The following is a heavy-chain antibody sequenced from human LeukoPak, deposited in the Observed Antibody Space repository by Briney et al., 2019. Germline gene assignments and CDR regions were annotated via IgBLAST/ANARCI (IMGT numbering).Heavy chain of an antibody. J-gene: IGHJ5*02. D-gene: IGHD6-13*01. Sequence: SETLSLTCTVSGGSISSSSYYWGWIRQPPGKGLEWIGSIYYSGSTYYNPSLKSRVTISVDTSKNQFSLKLSSVTAADTAVYYCASAYSSISWFDPWGQGTLVTVSS. CDR3: ASAYSSISWFDP. CDR2: IYYSGST. CDR1: GGSISSSSYY. V-gene: IGHV4-39*01.